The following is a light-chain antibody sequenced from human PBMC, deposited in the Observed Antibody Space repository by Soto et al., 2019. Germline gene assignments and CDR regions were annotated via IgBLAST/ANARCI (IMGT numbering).Light chain of an antibody. CDR1: QNVLYSSNKNY. CDR2: WAS. J-gene: IGKJ1*01. Sequence: DIVMTQSPDSLAVSLGERATITCTSSQNVLYSSNKNYLAWFQQKPGQPPKLLIYWASTRESGVPDRFSGSGSGTDFTLTISSLQAEDVAVYYCQQYYSTPWTFGPGTKVEIK. V-gene: IGKV4-1*01. CDR3: QQYYSTPWT.